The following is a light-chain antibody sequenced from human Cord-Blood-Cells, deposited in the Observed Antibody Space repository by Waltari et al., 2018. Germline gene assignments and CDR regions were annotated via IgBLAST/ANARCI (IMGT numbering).Light chain of an antibody. V-gene: IGKV1-8*01. J-gene: IGKJ1*01. Sequence: AIRMTQSPSSFSASTGDRVTITCRPSQGISSYLAWYQQKPGKAPKLLIYAASTLQSGVPSRFSGSGSGTDFTLTISCLQSEDFATYYCQQYYSYPPWTFGQGTKVEIK. CDR2: AAS. CDR3: QQYYSYPPWT. CDR1: QGISSY.